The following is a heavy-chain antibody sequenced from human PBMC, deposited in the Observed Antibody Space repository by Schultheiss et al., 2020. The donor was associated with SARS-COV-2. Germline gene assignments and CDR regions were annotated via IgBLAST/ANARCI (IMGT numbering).Heavy chain of an antibody. Sequence: SGPTLVKPTQTFTLTCTFSGFSLSTSGMCVSWIRQPPGKALEWLALIDWDDDKYYSTSLKTRLTISKDTSKNQVVLTMTNMDPVDTATYYCARMYRRYSGYGSYFDYWGQGTLVTVSS. D-gene: IGHD5-12*01. CDR1: GFSLSTSGMC. CDR2: IDWDDDK. V-gene: IGHV2-70*01. J-gene: IGHJ4*02. CDR3: ARMYRRYSGYGSYFDY.